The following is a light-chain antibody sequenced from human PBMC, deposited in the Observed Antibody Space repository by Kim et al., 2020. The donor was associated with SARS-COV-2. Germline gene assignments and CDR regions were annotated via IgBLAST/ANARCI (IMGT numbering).Light chain of an antibody. V-gene: IGKV3-15*01. Sequence: SPGERATLSCRASQMIGNKLVWYQQKPGQAPRLLIYDATARAAGVPARFVGSGSETDFTLAISSLQSDDFAVYFCQQSYNWPPLTFGQGTKVDIK. CDR2: DAT. CDR1: QMIGNK. CDR3: QQSYNWPPLT. J-gene: IGKJ1*01.